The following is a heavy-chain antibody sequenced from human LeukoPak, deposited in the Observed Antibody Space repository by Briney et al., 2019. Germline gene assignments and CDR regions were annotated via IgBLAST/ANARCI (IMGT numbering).Heavy chain of an antibody. Sequence: GASVKVSCKASGYTFTSYGISWVRQAPGQGLEWMGRISAYNGNTNYAQKLQGRVTMTTDTSTSTAYMELRSLRSDDTAVYYCARDVRYCSSTSCYRRYYMDVWGKGTTVTVSS. CDR1: GYTFTSYG. D-gene: IGHD2-2*01. J-gene: IGHJ6*03. V-gene: IGHV1-18*01. CDR2: ISAYNGNT. CDR3: ARDVRYCSSTSCYRRYYMDV.